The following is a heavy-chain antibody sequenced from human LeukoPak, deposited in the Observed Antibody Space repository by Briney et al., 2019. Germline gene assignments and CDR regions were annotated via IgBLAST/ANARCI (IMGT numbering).Heavy chain of an antibody. CDR1: GFTFSSNG. J-gene: IGHJ4*02. V-gene: IGHV3-33*01. D-gene: IGHD1-26*01. Sequence: GGSLRLSCAASGFTFSSNGMHWVRQAPGKGLEWVAIIWYDGSNAYYADSVKGRFTISRDNSKNTLYLQMNSLRADDTAVYYCARLVGARGGYFDYWGLGTLVTVSS. CDR2: IWYDGSNA. CDR3: ARLVGARGGYFDY.